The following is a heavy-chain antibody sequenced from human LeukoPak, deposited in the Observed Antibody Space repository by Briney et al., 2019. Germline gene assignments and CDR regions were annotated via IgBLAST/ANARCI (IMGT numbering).Heavy chain of an antibody. CDR3: ARSHHYCSGGSCYSIDY. CDR2: MNPNSGNT. V-gene: IGHV1-8*01. Sequence: ASVKVSCKASGYTFTSYDINWVRPATGQGHEWMGWMNPNSGNTGYAQKFQGRVTMTRNTSISTAYMELSSLRSEDTAVYYCARSHHYCSGGSCYSIDYWGQGTLVTVSS. J-gene: IGHJ4*02. D-gene: IGHD2-15*01. CDR1: GYTFTSYD.